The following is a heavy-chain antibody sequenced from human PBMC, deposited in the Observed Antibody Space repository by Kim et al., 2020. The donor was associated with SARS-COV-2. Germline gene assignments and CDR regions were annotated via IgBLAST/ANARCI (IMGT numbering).Heavy chain of an antibody. CDR2: IRSKANSYAT. CDR1: GFTFSGSA. D-gene: IGHD3-22*01. CDR3: TIPTDPYYYDSSGYDP. J-gene: IGHJ1*01. Sequence: GGSLRLSCAASGFTFSGSAMHWVRQASGKGLEWVGRIRSKANSYATAYAASVKARFTISRDDSKNTAYLQMNSLKTEDTAVYYCTIPTDPYYYDSSGYDPWGQGTLVTVSS. V-gene: IGHV3-73*01.